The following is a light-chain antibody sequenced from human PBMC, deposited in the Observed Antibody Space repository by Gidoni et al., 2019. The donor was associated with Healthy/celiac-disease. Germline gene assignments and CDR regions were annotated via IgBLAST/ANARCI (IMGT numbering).Light chain of an antibody. CDR3: CSYAGSVV. J-gene: IGLJ2*01. Sequence: QSSLTQPASVSTAPGQSITISCTGTRRDVRSYNRVSWYHQHPGKAHKLLIYEVSTRPSVVSNRVSGSKSGNTASLTISGLQAEDEADYFCCSYAGSVVFGGGPKLTVL. V-gene: IGLV2-23*02. CDR2: EVS. CDR1: RRDVRSYNR.